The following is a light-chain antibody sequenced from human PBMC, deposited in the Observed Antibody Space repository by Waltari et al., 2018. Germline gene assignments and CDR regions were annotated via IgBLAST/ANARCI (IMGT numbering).Light chain of an antibody. Sequence: EIVLTRSPGTLSLSPGERATLSCRASQSVSSNYLAWYQQKPGQAPRLLIYDASSRATGIPDRFSGSGSGTDFSLTISRLEPEDFAVYHCQQYGDSPLTFGGGTKVEIK. CDR1: QSVSSNY. V-gene: IGKV3-20*01. CDR3: QQYGDSPLT. J-gene: IGKJ4*01. CDR2: DAS.